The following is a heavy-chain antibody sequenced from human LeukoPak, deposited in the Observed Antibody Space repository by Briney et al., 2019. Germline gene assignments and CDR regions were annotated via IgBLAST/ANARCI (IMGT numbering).Heavy chain of an antibody. D-gene: IGHD3-22*01. Sequence: SETLSLTCTVSGYSISSGYYWGWIRQPPGKGLEWIGSIYHSGSTYYNPSLKSRVTISVDTSKNQFSLKLSSVTAADTAVYYCARVGFYYDSSGYYWGQGTLVTVSS. CDR1: GYSISSGYY. CDR2: IYHSGST. V-gene: IGHV4-38-2*02. J-gene: IGHJ4*02. CDR3: ARVGFYYDSSGYY.